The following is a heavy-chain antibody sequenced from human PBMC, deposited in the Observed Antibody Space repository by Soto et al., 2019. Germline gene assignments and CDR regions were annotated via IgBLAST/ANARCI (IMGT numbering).Heavy chain of an antibody. D-gene: IGHD6-13*01. Sequence: SETLSLTCTVSGGSISSGGYYWSWIRQHPGKGLEWIGYIYYSGSTYYNPSLKSRVTISVDTSKNQFSLKLSSVTAADTAVYYCARWAIAAAGGLFDYWGQGTLVTVSS. V-gene: IGHV4-31*03. CDR2: IYYSGST. J-gene: IGHJ4*02. CDR1: GGSISSGGYY. CDR3: ARWAIAAAGGLFDY.